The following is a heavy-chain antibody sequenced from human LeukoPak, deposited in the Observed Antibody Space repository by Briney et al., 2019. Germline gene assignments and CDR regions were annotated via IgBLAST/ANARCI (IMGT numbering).Heavy chain of an antibody. CDR2: IYPRDSDT. V-gene: IGHV5-51*01. D-gene: IGHD4/OR15-4a*01. CDR3: AGLATATVLPKDDY. Sequence: GESLKIPCKGSGYSFTSHWIGWVRQMPGRGLEWMGIIYPRDSDTKYSPSFRGQVTISADKSISTSYLQWSSLKASDTAMYYCAGLATATVLPKDDYWGQGTLVTVSS. CDR1: GYSFTSHW. J-gene: IGHJ4*02.